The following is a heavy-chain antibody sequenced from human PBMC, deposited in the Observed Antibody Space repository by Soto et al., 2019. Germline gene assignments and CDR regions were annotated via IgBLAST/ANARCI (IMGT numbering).Heavy chain of an antibody. V-gene: IGHV4-59*12. CDR2: IYHSGSTYIYHTGST. D-gene: IGHD5-18*01. J-gene: IGHJ3*02. Sequence: SETLSLTCTVSGGSTSSYYWSWIRQPPGKGLEWIGYIYHSGSTYIYHTGSTNYNPSLKSRVTISADKSKNQVSLKLSSVTAADTAVYYCARDNLVGHSYGNQIHALDNWGQGTKVTVSS. CDR3: ARDNLVGHSYGNQIHALDN. CDR1: GGSTSSYY.